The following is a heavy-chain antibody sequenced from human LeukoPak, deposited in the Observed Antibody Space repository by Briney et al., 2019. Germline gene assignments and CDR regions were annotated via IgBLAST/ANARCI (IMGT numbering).Heavy chain of an antibody. CDR1: GFILSNCA. Sequence: PGGSLRLSCAASGFILSNCAMTWVRQAPGKGLEWVSGIDTKGTRTYYADSVKGRFTISRDNSKNTLFLQMNSLRAEDTAVYYCAKPAGTGEEDAFDIWGQGTMVTVS. CDR3: AKPAGTGEEDAFDI. CDR2: IDTKGTRT. D-gene: IGHD6-13*01. J-gene: IGHJ3*02. V-gene: IGHV3-23*05.